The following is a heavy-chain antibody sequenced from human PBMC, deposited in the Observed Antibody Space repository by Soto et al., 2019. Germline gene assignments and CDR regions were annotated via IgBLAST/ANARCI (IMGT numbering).Heavy chain of an antibody. J-gene: IGHJ6*02. CDR1: GFTFSSYG. V-gene: IGHV3-33*01. Sequence: QVQLVESGGGVVQPGRSLRLSCAASGFTFSSYGMHWVRQAPGKGLEWVAVIWYDGSNKYYADSVKGRFTISRDNSKNTLYLQMNSVRDEDTAVYYCASEYCSGGSCYYYGMDVWGQGTTVTVSS. D-gene: IGHD2-15*01. CDR2: IWYDGSNK. CDR3: ASEYCSGGSCYYYGMDV.